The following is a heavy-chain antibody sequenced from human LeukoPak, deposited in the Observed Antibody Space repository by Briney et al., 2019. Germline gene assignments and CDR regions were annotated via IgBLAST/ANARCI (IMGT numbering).Heavy chain of an antibody. V-gene: IGHV1-18*01. CDR1: GYTFTSYC. CDR2: ISAYNGNT. Sequence: ASVNLSCKASGYTFTSYCMSWVRQAPGQGLEWIGWISAYNGNTNYAQKLQGRATMTTDTSTSTAYMELRSLRSDDTAVYYCARGPIQTSPLDYWGQGTLVTVSS. CDR3: ARGPIQTSPLDY. J-gene: IGHJ4*02. D-gene: IGHD3-3*01.